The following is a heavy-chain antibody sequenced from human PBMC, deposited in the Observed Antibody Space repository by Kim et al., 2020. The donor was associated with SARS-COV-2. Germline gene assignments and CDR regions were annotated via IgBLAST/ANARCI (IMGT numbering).Heavy chain of an antibody. J-gene: IGHJ5*02. CDR2: MAPKRGNT. CDR3: ARGENSDP. Sequence: ASVKVSCKASGYNFISFNINWVRQAAGQGLEWLGWMAPKRGNTGYVQKLQGRITMTRNTSIITAYMELNFLKPEDTAVDYCARGENSDPWGQGTLVTVSS. CDR1: GYNFISFN. V-gene: IGHV1-8*01.